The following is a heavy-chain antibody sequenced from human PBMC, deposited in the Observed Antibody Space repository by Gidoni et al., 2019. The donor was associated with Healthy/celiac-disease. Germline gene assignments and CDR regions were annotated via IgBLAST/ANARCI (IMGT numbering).Heavy chain of an antibody. J-gene: IGHJ4*02. CDR2: ISAYNGNT. CDR1: GYTFTSYG. D-gene: IGHD3-10*01. Sequence: QVQLVQSGAEVKKPGASVKVSCQASGYTFTSYGISWVRQAPGQGLEWMGWISAYNGNTNYAQKLQGRVTMTTDTSTSTAYMELRSLRSDDTAVYYCARDQGEWFGELSASEPFDYWGQGTLVTVSS. CDR3: ARDQGEWFGELSASEPFDY. V-gene: IGHV1-18*01.